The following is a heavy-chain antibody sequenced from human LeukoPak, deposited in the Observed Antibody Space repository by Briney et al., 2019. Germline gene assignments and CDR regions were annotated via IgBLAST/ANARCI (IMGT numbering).Heavy chain of an antibody. J-gene: IGHJ4*02. CDR3: ARLFDTSSYYLN. CDR1: GGSISSYY. D-gene: IGHD3-9*01. Sequence: SETLSLTCTVAGGSISSYYWSWIRQPPGKGLEWIGYIYYSGSTNYNPSLKSRVTISVDTSKNQFSLRLNSVTAADTAVYYCARLFDTSSYYLNWTQGTLVTVSS. CDR2: IYYSGST. V-gene: IGHV4-59*08.